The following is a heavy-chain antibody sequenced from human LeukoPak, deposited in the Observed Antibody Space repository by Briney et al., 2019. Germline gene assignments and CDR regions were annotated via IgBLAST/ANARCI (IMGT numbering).Heavy chain of an antibody. CDR2: IRSKTHNYAT. J-gene: IGHJ6*04. CDR3: AELGITMIGGV. CDR1: GFTFSGSA. V-gene: IGHV3-73*01. Sequence: PGGSLRLSCAASGFTFSGSAMHWVRQTSGKGLEWVGYIRSKTHNYATLYAASVKGRFTISRDDSKNTAYLQMNSLRAEDTAVYYCAELGITMIGGVWGKGTTVTISS. D-gene: IGHD3-10*02.